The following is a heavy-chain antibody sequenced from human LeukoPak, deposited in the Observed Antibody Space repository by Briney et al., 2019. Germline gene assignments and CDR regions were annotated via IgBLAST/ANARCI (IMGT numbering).Heavy chain of an antibody. D-gene: IGHD2-8*02. CDR1: GGSFSGYY. CDR3: ARNGLLGDAFDI. V-gene: IGHV4-34*01. Sequence: PSETLSLTCAVYGGSFSGYYWSWIRQPPGKGLEWIGEINHSGSTNYNPSLKSRVTISVDTSKNQFSLKLSSVTAADTAVYYCARNGLLGDAFDIWGQGTMVTVSS. CDR2: INHSGST. J-gene: IGHJ3*02.